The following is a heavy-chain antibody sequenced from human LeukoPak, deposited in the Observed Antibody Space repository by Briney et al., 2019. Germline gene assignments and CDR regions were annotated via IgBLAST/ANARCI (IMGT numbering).Heavy chain of an antibody. Sequence: ASVKVSCKASGGTFSSYAISWVRQAPGQGLEWMGRIIPIFGTANYAQKFQGRVTITTDESTSTAYMELSSLRSEDTAVYYCASDGYSSSWYAFDIWGQGTMVTVSP. CDR2: IIPIFGTA. D-gene: IGHD6-13*01. CDR3: ASDGYSSSWYAFDI. V-gene: IGHV1-69*05. CDR1: GGTFSSYA. J-gene: IGHJ3*02.